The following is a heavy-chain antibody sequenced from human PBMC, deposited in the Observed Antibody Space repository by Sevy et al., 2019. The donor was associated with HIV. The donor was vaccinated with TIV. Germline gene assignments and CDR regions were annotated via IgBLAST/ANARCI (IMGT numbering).Heavy chain of an antibody. J-gene: IGHJ4*02. CDR1: GFTFDMYW. Sequence: GGSLRLSCDASGFTFDMYWMQWVRQAPGKGLEWVANIRQDGNEIYYAASVRGRFTISRDNAKGSLYLQMNNLRVEDRATYYGARRYFDLWGQGTLVTVSS. V-gene: IGHV3-7*03. CDR3: ARRYFDL. CDR2: IRQDGNEI.